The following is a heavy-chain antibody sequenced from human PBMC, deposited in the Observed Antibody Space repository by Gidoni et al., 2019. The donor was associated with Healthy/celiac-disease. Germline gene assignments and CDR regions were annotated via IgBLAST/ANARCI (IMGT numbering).Heavy chain of an antibody. J-gene: IGHJ6*02. CDR3: ARSKPHYGSGSPYYYYYYGMDV. D-gene: IGHD3-10*01. Sequence: EVQLVESGGGLVQPGGSLRLSCAASGFTFSSYSMNWVRQAPGKGLEWVSYISSSSSTIYYADSVKGRFTISRDNAKNSLYLQMNSLRAEDTAVYYCARSKPHYGSGSPYYYYYYGMDVWGQGTTVTVSS. CDR2: ISSSSSTI. CDR1: GFTFSSYS. V-gene: IGHV3-48*01.